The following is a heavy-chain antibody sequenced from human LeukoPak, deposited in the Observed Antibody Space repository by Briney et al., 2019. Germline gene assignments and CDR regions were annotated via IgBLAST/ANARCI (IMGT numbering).Heavy chain of an antibody. V-gene: IGHV1-2*02. Sequence: GASVKVSCKASGYTFTVYYMHWVRQAPGQGLEWMGWINPNSGGTNYAQKFQGRVTMTRDTSISTAYMELSRLRSDDTAVYYCTVGLRFLEWLLSAFDYWGQGTLVTVSS. CDR1: GYTFTVYY. J-gene: IGHJ4*02. CDR2: INPNSGGT. D-gene: IGHD3-3*01. CDR3: TVGLRFLEWLLSAFDY.